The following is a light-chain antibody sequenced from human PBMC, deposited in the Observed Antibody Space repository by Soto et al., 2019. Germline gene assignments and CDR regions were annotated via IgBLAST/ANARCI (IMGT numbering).Light chain of an antibody. CDR3: CSFAGTGTQYV. Sequence: QSALTQPAAVSGSLGQSITISCTGTSSNIGSYNLVSWYQHQPGKAPKIIIFEGSKRPSGVSNRFSGSRSGNTASLTISGLQAEDEADYYCCSFAGTGTQYVFGSGTKVTGL. J-gene: IGLJ1*01. V-gene: IGLV2-23*01. CDR1: SSNIGSYNL. CDR2: EGS.